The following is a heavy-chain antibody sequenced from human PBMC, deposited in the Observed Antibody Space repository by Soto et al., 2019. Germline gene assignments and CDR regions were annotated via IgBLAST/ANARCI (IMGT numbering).Heavy chain of an antibody. CDR2: INPNTGGT. CDR3: ARARVPTISEEAFDI. J-gene: IGHJ3*02. CDR1: GYTFTGYY. V-gene: IGHV1-2*02. D-gene: IGHD2-2*01. Sequence: GASVKVSCKASGYTFTGYYMHWVRQAPGQGLEWMGWINPNTGGTKYAQRFQGRVTMTRDTSVSTAYMELGRLAYAETAVYCCARARVPTISEEAFDICSQGTMVTVSS.